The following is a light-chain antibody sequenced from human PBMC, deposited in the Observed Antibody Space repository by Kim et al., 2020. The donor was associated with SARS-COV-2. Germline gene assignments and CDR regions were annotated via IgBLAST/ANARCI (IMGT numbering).Light chain of an antibody. CDR2: DTG. CDR1: TGPVTSGHF. Sequence: GRTVAPDFDSSTGPVTSGHFPYWFQQKPGQAPTTLIFDTGNRHSWTPARFAGSLLGGKAALTLSAARPEDEADYYCLLSYSDSRVFGGGTQLTVL. V-gene: IGLV7-46*01. J-gene: IGLJ2*01. CDR3: LLSYSDSRV.